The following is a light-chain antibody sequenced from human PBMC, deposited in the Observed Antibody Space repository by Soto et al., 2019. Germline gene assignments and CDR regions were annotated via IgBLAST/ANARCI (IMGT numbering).Light chain of an antibody. CDR2: AAS. CDR3: LQDFKYPLT. J-gene: IGKJ1*01. V-gene: IGKV1-6*01. CDR1: QDIRND. Sequence: AIQMTQSPSSLSASVGDRVTITCRASQDIRNDLGWYQQKPGKTPKLLIFAASSLQSGVPSRFSGSGSGTDFTLTIRRLQPEDFWTYYCLQDFKYPLTFGQRNKVEIE.